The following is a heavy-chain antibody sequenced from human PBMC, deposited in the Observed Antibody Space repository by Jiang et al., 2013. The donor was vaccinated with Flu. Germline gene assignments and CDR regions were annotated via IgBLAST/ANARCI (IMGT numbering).Heavy chain of an antibody. J-gene: IGHJ2*01. CDR3: ARNARTYYYGSGIFDL. Sequence: GLVKPSETLSLTCTVSGGSISSSSYYWGWIRQPPGKGLEWIGSIYYSGSTYYNPSLKSRVTISVDTSKNQFSLKLSSVTAADTAVYYCARNARTYYYGSGIFDLWGRGTLVTVSS. D-gene: IGHD3-10*01. CDR1: GGSISSSSYY. V-gene: IGHV4-39*01. CDR2: IYYSGST.